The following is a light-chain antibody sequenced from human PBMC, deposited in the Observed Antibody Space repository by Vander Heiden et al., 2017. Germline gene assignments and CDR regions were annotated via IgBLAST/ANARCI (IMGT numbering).Light chain of an antibody. CDR1: SGHSSYA. J-gene: IGLJ1*01. Sequence: QLVLTQSPSASASLGASVKLTCPLSSGHSSYAIAWHQQQPEKGPRYLMKLNSDGSHTKGAGIPDRFSGSSSGAERYLTISSLQSDDEADYYCQTWDTGTQVFGTGTKVTVL. V-gene: IGLV4-69*01. CDR3: QTWDTGTQV. CDR2: LNSDGSH.